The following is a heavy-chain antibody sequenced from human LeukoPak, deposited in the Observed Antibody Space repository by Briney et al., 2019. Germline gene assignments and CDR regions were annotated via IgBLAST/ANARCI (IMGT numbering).Heavy chain of an antibody. D-gene: IGHD1-1*01. CDR1: GYTFTNYG. Sequence: SSVKVSCKASGYTFTNYGSNWVRQAPGQGLEWMGWINTNNVNRNYAQKLQGRVTMTTDTSTNTAYMELMNLTSVDTDVYYYASAGQLDYWGQGTLVTVSS. V-gene: IGHV1-18*01. J-gene: IGHJ4*02. CDR3: ASAGQLDY. CDR2: INTNNVNR.